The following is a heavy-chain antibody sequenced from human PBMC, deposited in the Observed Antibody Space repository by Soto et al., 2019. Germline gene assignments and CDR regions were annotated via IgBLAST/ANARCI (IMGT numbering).Heavy chain of an antibody. CDR1: GFTFDDYA. CDR3: VKGEYYYDGSAYYPFDY. CDR2: ISWNSGNI. Sequence: GGSLRLSCAASGFTFDDYAMHWVRQVLGKGLEWVSSISWNSGNIGYADSVKGRFTTSRDNAKNSLYLQMSSLRPEDTAVYYCVKGEYYYDGSAYYPFDYWGQGRMVTVSS. D-gene: IGHD3-22*01. V-gene: IGHV3-9*01. J-gene: IGHJ4*02.